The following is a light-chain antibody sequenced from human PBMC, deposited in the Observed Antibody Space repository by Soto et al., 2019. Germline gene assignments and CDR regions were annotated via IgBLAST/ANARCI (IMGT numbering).Light chain of an antibody. J-gene: IGKJ1*01. Sequence: EIVLTQSPGTLSLSPGERATLSCRASQSVSSSYLAWYQQKPGQAPRLLIYGASSRATGIPDRFSGSGSGTESTLTISRLEPEDFAVYYCQQYGSSPHTFGQGTKVEIK. V-gene: IGKV3-20*01. CDR1: QSVSSSY. CDR3: QQYGSSPHT. CDR2: GAS.